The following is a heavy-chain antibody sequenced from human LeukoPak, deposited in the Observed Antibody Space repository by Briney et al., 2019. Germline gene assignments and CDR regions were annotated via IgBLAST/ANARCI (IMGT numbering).Heavy chain of an antibody. CDR3: ARDYYGSGSYGY. CDR1: GYTFTSYA. V-gene: IGHV1-18*01. J-gene: IGHJ4*02. Sequence: GASVKVSCKASGYTFTSYAMHWVRQAPGQGLEWMGWISAYNGNTNYAQKLQGRVTMTTDTSTSTAYMELRSLRSDDTAVYYCARDYYGSGSYGYWGQGTLVTVSS. D-gene: IGHD3-10*01. CDR2: ISAYNGNT.